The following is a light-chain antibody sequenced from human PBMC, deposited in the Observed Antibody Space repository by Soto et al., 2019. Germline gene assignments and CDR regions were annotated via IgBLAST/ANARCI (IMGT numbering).Light chain of an antibody. CDR3: GTWDSSLSAGKV. V-gene: IGLV1-51*02. Sequence: QAVVTQPPSVSAAPGQKVTISCSGSSSNIGNNYVSWYQQLPGTAPKLLIYENNKRPSGIPDRFSGSKSGTSATLGTTGLQTGDEADYYCGTWDSSLSAGKVFGGGTKVTVL. CDR2: ENN. CDR1: SSNIGNNY. J-gene: IGLJ2*01.